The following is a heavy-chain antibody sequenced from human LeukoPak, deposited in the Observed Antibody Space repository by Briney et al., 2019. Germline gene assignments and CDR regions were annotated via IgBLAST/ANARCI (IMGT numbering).Heavy chain of an antibody. V-gene: IGHV3-23*01. CDR3: AKDARWLAPGTFDI. J-gene: IGHJ3*02. CDR1: GFTFSTYA. D-gene: IGHD6-19*01. Sequence: GGSLRLSCAASGFTFSTYAMTWVRQAPGKGLNWVSGISGNGDSTFYADSVRGRFTISRDNSKKTLYLQMNSLRADDTAVYYCAKDARWLAPGTFDIWGQGTMVTVP. CDR2: ISGNGDST.